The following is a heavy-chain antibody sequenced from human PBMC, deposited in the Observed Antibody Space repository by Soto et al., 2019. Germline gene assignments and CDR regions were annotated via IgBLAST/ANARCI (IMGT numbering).Heavy chain of an antibody. Sequence: GGSLRLSCAASGFTFSSYAMSWVRQAPGKGLEWVSAISGSGGSTYYADSVKGRFTISRDNSKNTLYLQMHSLRAEDTAVYYCAKGSWVVVVADCYFDYWGQGTLVTVSS. CDR2: ISGSGGST. CDR1: GFTFSSYA. D-gene: IGHD2-15*01. J-gene: IGHJ4*02. CDR3: AKGSWVVVVADCYFDY. V-gene: IGHV3-23*01.